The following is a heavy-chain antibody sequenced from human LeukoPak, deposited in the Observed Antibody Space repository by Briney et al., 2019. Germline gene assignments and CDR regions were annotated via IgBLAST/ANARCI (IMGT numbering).Heavy chain of an antibody. D-gene: IGHD6-19*01. V-gene: IGHV3-23*01. CDR1: GFTFSSYA. Sequence: GGSLRLSCAASGFTFSSYAMSWVRQAPGKGLEWVSAISGSGGSTYYADSVKGRFTISRDNSKYTLYLQMNSLRAEDTAVYYWGKALGVAVRPEGRDYGGRETLVTVSS. CDR2: ISGSGGST. J-gene: IGHJ4*02. CDR3: GKALGVAVRPEGRDY.